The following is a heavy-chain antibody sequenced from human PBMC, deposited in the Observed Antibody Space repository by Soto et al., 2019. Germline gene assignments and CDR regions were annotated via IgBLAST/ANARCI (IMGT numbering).Heavy chain of an antibody. CDR1: GFTFSSYA. CDR3: AREDTAMVTGGFDY. CDR2: ISYDGSNK. V-gene: IGHV3-30-3*01. D-gene: IGHD5-18*01. Sequence: GSLRLSGAASGFTFSSYAMHWVRQAPGKGLEWVAVISYDGSNKYYADSVKGRFTISRDNSKNTLYLQMNSLRAEDTAVYYCAREDTAMVTGGFDYWGQGTLVTAPQ. J-gene: IGHJ4*02.